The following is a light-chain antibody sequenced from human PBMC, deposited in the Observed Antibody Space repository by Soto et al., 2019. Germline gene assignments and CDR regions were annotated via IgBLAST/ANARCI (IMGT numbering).Light chain of an antibody. Sequence: EIVLPQSPGTLSLSPGERATLSCRASQSVSSSYLAWYQQKPGQAPRLLIYGASSRATGIPDRFSGSGSGTDFTLTISRLEPEYCAVYDCQQDGSSPNNFGQGIKLESK. J-gene: IGKJ2*01. CDR1: QSVSSSY. CDR2: GAS. CDR3: QQDGSSPNN. V-gene: IGKV3-20*01.